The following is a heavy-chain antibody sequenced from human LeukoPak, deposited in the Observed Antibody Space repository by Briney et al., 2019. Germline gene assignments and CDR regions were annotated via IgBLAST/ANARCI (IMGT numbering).Heavy chain of an antibody. CDR1: GGSFSGYY. CDR3: ARGLGSLSSWYSGMDY. D-gene: IGHD6-13*01. V-gene: IGHV4-34*01. CDR2: INHSGST. J-gene: IGHJ4*02. Sequence: TPSETLSLTCAVYGGSFSGYYWSWIRQPPGKGLEWIGEINHSGSTNYNPSLKSRVTISVDTSKNQFSLKLSSVTAADTAVYYCARGLGSLSSWYSGMDYWGQGTLVTVSS.